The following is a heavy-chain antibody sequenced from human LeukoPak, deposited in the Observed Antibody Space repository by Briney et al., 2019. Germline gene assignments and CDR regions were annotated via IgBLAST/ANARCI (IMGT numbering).Heavy chain of an antibody. CDR3: ASEVGKVTTADY. J-gene: IGHJ4*02. D-gene: IGHD4-11*01. V-gene: IGHV4-34*01. CDR2: INHSGST. CDR1: GGSFSGYY. Sequence: SSETLSLTCAVYGGSFSGYYWSWIRQPPGKGLEWIGGINHSGSTNYNPSLKSRVTISVDTSKNQFSLKLSSVTAADTAVYYCASEVGKVTTADYWGQGTLVTVSS.